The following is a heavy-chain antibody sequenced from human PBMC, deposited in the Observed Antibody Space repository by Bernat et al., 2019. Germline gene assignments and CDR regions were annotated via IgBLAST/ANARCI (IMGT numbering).Heavy chain of an antibody. CDR3: ARDEFEATHPFLDY. Sequence: QVRLVESGGGVVQPGRSLRLSCAASGFTFSSYAMHWVRQAPGKGLEWVAVISYDGSNKYYADSVKGRFTISRDNSKNTLYLQMNSLRAEDTAVYYCARDEFEATHPFLDYWGQGTLVTVSS. CDR1: GFTFSSYA. D-gene: IGHD5-12*01. J-gene: IGHJ4*02. V-gene: IGHV3-30-3*01. CDR2: ISYDGSNK.